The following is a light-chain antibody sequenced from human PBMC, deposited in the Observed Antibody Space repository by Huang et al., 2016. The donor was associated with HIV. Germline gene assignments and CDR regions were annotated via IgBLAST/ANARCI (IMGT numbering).Light chain of an antibody. V-gene: IGKV3-20*01. Sequence: IVLTQSPGTLSLSPGERATLSCRASQSVTSGYIAWYQQKPGQAPRPLLYGASSRATGIPDRFSGGGSGTDYTLTISRLEPEDFAVYYCQQYDYSPLTFGGGTKVEIK. CDR1: QSVTSGY. CDR3: QQYDYSPLT. CDR2: GAS. J-gene: IGKJ4*01.